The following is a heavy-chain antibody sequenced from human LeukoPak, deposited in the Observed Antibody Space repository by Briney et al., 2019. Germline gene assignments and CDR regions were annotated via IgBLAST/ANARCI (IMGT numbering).Heavy chain of an antibody. CDR3: ARSPGYSGSPFDL. Sequence: SETLSLTCTVSGGSISSYYWRWIRQPPGKGLEWIGYIYYSGSTNYNPSLKSRITISVDTSKNQFSLKLSSVTAADTAVYYCARSPGYSGSPFDLWGRGTLVTVSS. D-gene: IGHD5-12*01. CDR1: GGSISSYY. CDR2: IYYSGST. J-gene: IGHJ2*01. V-gene: IGHV4-59*08.